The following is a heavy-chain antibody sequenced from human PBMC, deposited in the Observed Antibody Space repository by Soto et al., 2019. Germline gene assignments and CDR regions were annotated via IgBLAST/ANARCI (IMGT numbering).Heavy chain of an antibody. D-gene: IGHD5-18*01. Sequence: ASVKVSCKASGYTFTTFGISWVRQAPGQGLEWVGWISANNGNTKYSQKFQGRVSLTTETSASTAYMELRSLRSEDTAVYYCARSDDTAMVDYFDYWGQGTLATVSS. CDR3: ARSDDTAMVDYFDY. J-gene: IGHJ4*02. CDR2: ISANNGNT. V-gene: IGHV1-18*01. CDR1: GYTFTTFG.